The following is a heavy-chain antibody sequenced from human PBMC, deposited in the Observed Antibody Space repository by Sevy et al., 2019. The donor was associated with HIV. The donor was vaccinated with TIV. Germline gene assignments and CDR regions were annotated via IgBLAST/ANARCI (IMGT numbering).Heavy chain of an antibody. V-gene: IGHV3-23*01. Sequence: GGSLRLSCAASGFTFSGYAMNWVRQAPGKGLEWVSGISGSGGSTYYADSVKGRFTISRDTSKNTLHLQMNSLRAEDTAVYYCAKDGMASALRYFDLWGRGTLVTVSS. CDR3: AKDGMASALRYFDL. J-gene: IGHJ2*01. CDR2: ISGSGGST. CDR1: GFTFSGYA. D-gene: IGHD5-12*01.